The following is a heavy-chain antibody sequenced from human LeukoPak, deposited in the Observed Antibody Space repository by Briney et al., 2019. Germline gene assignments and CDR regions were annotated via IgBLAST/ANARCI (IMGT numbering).Heavy chain of an antibody. CDR1: GCSFSVST. D-gene: IGHD1-7*01. CDR3: TISLTGTTFGDY. V-gene: IGHV3-73*01. J-gene: IGHJ4*02. CDR2: IRDKAESYAT. Sequence: PGGSLTLSCAASGCSFSVSTMHWVRQASGKGLEWVGRIRDKAESYATVYAASVKGRFTISRDDSQNTAYLQLNILRSDDTAVYYCTISLTGTTFGDYWGQGTLVTVSS.